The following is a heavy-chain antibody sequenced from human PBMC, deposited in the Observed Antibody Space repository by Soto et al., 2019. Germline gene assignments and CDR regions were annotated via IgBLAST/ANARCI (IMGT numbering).Heavy chain of an antibody. J-gene: IGHJ4*02. CDR3: GRLEGLATISYYFDY. Sequence: QLQLQDSGPGLVKPSETLSLTCTFSGGSVISSSYYWGWVRQPPGKRLEWIGSVFYMGSTHYNPSLGSRVTLSVYKSENQFALKLMSLSAADTAVYYCGRLEGLATISYYFDYWGQGALVTVSS. CDR2: VFYMGST. V-gene: IGHV4-39*01. CDR1: GGSVISSSYY. D-gene: IGHD3-9*01.